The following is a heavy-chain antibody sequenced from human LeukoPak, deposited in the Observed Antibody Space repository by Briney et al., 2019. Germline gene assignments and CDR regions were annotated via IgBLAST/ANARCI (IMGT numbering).Heavy chain of an antibody. CDR3: AKDYGGNFGYFQH. V-gene: IGHV3-9*01. CDR2: ISWNSGSI. J-gene: IGHJ1*01. Sequence: GGSLRLSCAASGFTFDDYAMHWVRQAPGKGLEWVSGISWNSGSIGYADSVKGRFTISRDNAKNSLYLQMNSLRAEDTALYYCAKDYGGNFGYFQHWGQGTLVTVSS. D-gene: IGHD4-23*01. CDR1: GFTFDDYA.